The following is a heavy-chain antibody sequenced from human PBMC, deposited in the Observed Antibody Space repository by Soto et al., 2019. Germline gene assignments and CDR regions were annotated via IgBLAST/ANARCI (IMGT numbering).Heavy chain of an antibody. J-gene: IGHJ6*02. CDR2: IYYSEST. CDR3: ARAGSSWYFHYYYGMDV. CDR1: GGTINGYY. V-gene: IGHV4-59*07. D-gene: IGHD6-13*01. Sequence: DTLSLTCTVSGGTINGYYWSWIRQSPGKGLEWIAYIYYSESTIYNPSLKSRVTISVDTSKNQFSLKLSSVTAADTAVYYCARAGSSWYFHYYYGMDVWGQGTTVTVSS.